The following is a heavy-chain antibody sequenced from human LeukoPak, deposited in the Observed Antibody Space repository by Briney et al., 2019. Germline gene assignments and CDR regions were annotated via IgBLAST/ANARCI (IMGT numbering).Heavy chain of an antibody. CDR2: INPNTGGT. V-gene: IGHV1-2*02. CDR3: AREYVADSSPLFDY. Sequence: ASVKVSCKASGYSFIGYSMHWVRQAPGQRLEWMGWINPNTGGTNYAQKFQGRVTMTRDTSISTAYMELSSLRSDDTAVYHCAREYVADSSPLFDYWGQGSLVTVSS. CDR1: GYSFIGYS. J-gene: IGHJ4*02. D-gene: IGHD6-13*01.